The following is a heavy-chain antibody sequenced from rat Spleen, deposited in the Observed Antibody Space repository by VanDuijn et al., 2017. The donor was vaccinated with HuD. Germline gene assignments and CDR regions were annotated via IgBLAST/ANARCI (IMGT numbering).Heavy chain of an antibody. J-gene: IGHJ4*01. D-gene: IGHD1-12*02. CDR3: ATDGYYDGTYYAVYVMDA. V-gene: IGHV5S23*01. CDR2: ISTGGGRT. CDR1: GFTFSNYD. Sequence: EVQLVESGGGLVQPGRSLKLSCAASGFTFSNYDMAWVRQAPTKGLEWVASISTGGGRTNYRDSVKGRSTISRDQVESTLYLQMDSLRSEDTATYYCATDGYYDGTYYAVYVMDAWGQGASVTVSS.